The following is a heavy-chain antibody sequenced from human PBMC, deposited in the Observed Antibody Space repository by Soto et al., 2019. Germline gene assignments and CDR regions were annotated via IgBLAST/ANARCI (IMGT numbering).Heavy chain of an antibody. Sequence: GGSLRLSCAASGFTFSTYVMNWVRQTPGKGLEWVATISGSGGGTYYTDSVKGRFTISRDNSKNTLYLQMSSLRADDTAIYYCAKGRNGYYCFDYWGQGTLVTVSS. V-gene: IGHV3-23*01. CDR2: ISGSGGGT. J-gene: IGHJ4*02. CDR3: AKGRNGYYCFDY. CDR1: GFTFSTYV. D-gene: IGHD3-22*01.